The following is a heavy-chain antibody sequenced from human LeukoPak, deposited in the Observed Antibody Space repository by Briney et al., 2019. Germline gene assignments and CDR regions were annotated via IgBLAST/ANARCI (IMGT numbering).Heavy chain of an antibody. CDR3: VLIVVVPAAIGP. CDR1: GFSFSSYT. J-gene: IGHJ5*02. D-gene: IGHD2-2*01. Sequence: GGSLRLSCAASGFSFSSYTLNWVRQAPGKGLEWVSSISTRNSYIYYADSVKGRFTISRDNAKNSLFLQMNSLTAEDTAVYYCVLIVVVPAAIGPWGQGTLVTVSS. CDR2: ISTRNSYI. V-gene: IGHV3-21*01.